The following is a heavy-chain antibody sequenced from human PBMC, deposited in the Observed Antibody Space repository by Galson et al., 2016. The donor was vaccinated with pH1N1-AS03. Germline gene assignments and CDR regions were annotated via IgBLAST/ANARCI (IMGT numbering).Heavy chain of an antibody. V-gene: IGHV1-2*02. CDR3: ARDKAPYYYDNSGYGSDY. J-gene: IGHJ4*02. D-gene: IGHD3-22*01. CDR2: INPNSGDT. Sequence: SVKVSCKASGYSLTGIYVHWVRQAPGQGLEWMGWINPNSGDTNYAQQFPGSVTMTRDTSINTAYMELSSLRSNDTAVYYFARDKAPYYYDNSGYGSDYWGQGTLVTVSS. CDR1: GYSLTGIY.